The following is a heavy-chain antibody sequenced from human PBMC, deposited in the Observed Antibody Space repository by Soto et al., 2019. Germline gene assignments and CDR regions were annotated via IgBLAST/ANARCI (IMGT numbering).Heavy chain of an antibody. Sequence: QVQLQESGPGLVKPSQTLSLTCTVSGGSISSGGYYWSWLRPQPGKGLVWIGYIYYSGSTYYNPSLKSRVTRSVDTSKNQFSLKLSSVTAADTAVYYCARDGGHGGNFDLWGRGALVTVSS. CDR2: IYYSGST. V-gene: IGHV4-31*03. J-gene: IGHJ2*01. CDR1: GGSISSGGYY. D-gene: IGHD2-15*01. CDR3: ARDGGHGGNFDL.